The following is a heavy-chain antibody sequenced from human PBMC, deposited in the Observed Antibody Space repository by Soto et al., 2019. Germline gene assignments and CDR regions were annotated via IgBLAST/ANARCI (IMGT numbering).Heavy chain of an antibody. CDR3: RRVTSAAAY. V-gene: IGHV4-30-2*01. D-gene: IGHD6-25*01. Sequence: VTWTVAYGNIVDRGYCWSFKKKPPGKGLEWIGYIYHSGSTYYNPSLKSRVTISVDRSKNQFSLKLSSVTAADTAVYYCRRVTSAAAYGGKGTLVPVSP. J-gene: IGHJ4*02. CDR2: IYHSGST. CDR1: YGNIVDRGYC.